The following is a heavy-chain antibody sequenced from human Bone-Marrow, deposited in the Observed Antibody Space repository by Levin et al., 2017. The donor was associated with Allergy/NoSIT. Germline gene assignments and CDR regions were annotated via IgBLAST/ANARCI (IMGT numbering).Heavy chain of an antibody. CDR1: GDSVSFGGYY. CDR2: MYSSGST. D-gene: IGHD5-12*01. Sequence: PSETLSLTCSVSGDSVSFGGYYWSWIRQHPGKALEWIGYMYSSGSTYYIPSLKSRLAISIDTSQSQVSLRLTSVTVADTGVYFCARFPNPQRGYSGYASDWGQGILVTVSA. CDR3: ARFPNPQRGYSGYASD. V-gene: IGHV4-31*03. J-gene: IGHJ4*02.